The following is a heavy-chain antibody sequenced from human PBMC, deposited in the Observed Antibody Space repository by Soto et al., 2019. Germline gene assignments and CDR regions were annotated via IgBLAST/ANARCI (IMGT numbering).Heavy chain of an antibody. J-gene: IGHJ3*02. D-gene: IGHD1-1*01. CDR1: GFTFSSYG. V-gene: IGHV3-30*03. CDR3: ARNSMDRDGYNWKAFDI. CDR2: ISYDGSNK. Sequence: GGSLRLSCAASGFTFSSYGMHWVRQAPGKGLEWVAVISYDGSNKYYADSVKGRFTTSRDNSKNTLYLQMNSLRAEDTAVYYCARNSMDRDGYNWKAFDIWGQGTMVTVSS.